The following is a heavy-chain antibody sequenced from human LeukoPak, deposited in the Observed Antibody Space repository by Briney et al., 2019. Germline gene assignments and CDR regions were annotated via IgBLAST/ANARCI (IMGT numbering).Heavy chain of an antibody. D-gene: IGHD2-15*01. CDR1: GFTFSDHY. CDR3: ARESGSCY. Sequence: GGSLRLSCAASGFTFSDHYMDWVRQAPGKGLEWVGRSRNKANSYTTEYAASVKGRFTISRDDSKNSVYLQMNSLKTEDTAVYYCARESGSCYWGQGTLVTVSS. J-gene: IGHJ4*02. CDR2: SRNKANSYTT. V-gene: IGHV3-72*01.